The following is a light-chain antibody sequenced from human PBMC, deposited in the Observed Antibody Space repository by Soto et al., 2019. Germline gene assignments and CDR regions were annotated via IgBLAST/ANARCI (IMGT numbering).Light chain of an antibody. V-gene: IGKV3-11*01. J-gene: IGKJ4*01. CDR1: QTVGSY. Sequence: EIVLTQSPATLSLSPGERATLSCMASQTVGSYLAWYQQKAGQAPRPLIYDASNRAPGIPARFSGSGSGTDFTLTISSLEPEDFAVYYCHQRSSWPLTFGGGTKVDIK. CDR3: HQRSSWPLT. CDR2: DAS.